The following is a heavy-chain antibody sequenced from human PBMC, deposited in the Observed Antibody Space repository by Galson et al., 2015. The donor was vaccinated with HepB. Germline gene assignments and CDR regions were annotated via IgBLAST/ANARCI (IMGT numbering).Heavy chain of an antibody. CDR2: IYSGGST. Sequence: SLRLSCAASGFTVSSNYMSWVRQAPGKGLEWVSVIYSGGSTYYADSVKGRFTISRHNSKNTLYLQMNSLRAEDTAVYYCASDSTGYYYYYGMDVWGQGTTVTVSS. J-gene: IGHJ6*02. V-gene: IGHV3-53*04. D-gene: IGHD2-8*02. CDR3: ASDSTGYYYYYGMDV. CDR1: GFTVSSNY.